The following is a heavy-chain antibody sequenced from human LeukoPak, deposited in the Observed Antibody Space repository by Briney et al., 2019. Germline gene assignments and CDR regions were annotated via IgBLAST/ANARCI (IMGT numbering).Heavy chain of an antibody. V-gene: IGHV3-15*01. Sequence: GGSLRLSYAACGFTFSNAWMSWVRQAPGKGLEWVGRVTSKTDGGTTDYAAPVKGRFTISRDDSKNTLYLQMNSLRTEDTAVYYCTTDKLWFSYWGQGTLVTVSS. CDR1: GFTFSNAW. J-gene: IGHJ4*02. D-gene: IGHD5-18*01. CDR2: VTSKTDGGTT. CDR3: TTDKLWFSY.